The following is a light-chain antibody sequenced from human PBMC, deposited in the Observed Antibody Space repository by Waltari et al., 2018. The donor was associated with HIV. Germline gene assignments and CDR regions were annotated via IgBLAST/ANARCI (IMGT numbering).Light chain of an antibody. Sequence: SYELTQPPSVSVSPGQTARIACSGDALPIQFDSWYQKRPGQAPLLLIYKDTERPSGIPERISASTSGTTNTLTISGVQAEDEADYYCQSTDSSGTYRVFGGGTKLTVL. CDR2: KDT. V-gene: IGLV3-25*03. J-gene: IGLJ3*02. CDR1: ALPIQF. CDR3: QSTDSSGTYRV.